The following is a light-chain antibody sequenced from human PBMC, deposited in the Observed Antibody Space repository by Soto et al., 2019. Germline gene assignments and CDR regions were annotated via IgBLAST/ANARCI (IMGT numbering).Light chain of an antibody. Sequence: QSVLTQPRSVSGSPGQSVTISCTGTSSDVGGYNYVSWYQQHPGKAPKLMIFDVNKRPSGVPDRFSGSKSGNTASLTISGLQAEDEGDYYCCSYAGSYPYVFATGTKLTVL. CDR1: SSDVGGYNY. V-gene: IGLV2-11*01. J-gene: IGLJ1*01. CDR2: DVN. CDR3: CSYAGSYPYV.